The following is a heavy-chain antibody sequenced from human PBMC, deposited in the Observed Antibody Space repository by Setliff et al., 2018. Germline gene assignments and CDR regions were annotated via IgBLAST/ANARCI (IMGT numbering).Heavy chain of an antibody. V-gene: IGHV4-59*02. CDR3: ARDRTAYTYGLDV. CDR1: GGSVNDYY. CDR2: SYYLGAT. D-gene: IGHD3-16*01. Sequence: SETLSLTCNVSGGSVNDYYWSWIRRPPGKGLEWVGYSYYLGATNFNPSLRSRVNMSVDTSNNQFVLNLKAVTAADTAVYYCARDRTAYTYGLDVWGQGTTVTVSS. J-gene: IGHJ6*02.